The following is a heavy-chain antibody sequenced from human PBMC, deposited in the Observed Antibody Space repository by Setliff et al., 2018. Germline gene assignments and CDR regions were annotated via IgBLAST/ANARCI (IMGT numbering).Heavy chain of an antibody. D-gene: IGHD3-3*01. CDR2: VYHSGST. J-gene: IGHJ6*03. V-gene: IGHV4-30-2*01. CDR1: GGSISSGGYY. CDR3: VRMSGFLYMDV. Sequence: SETLSLTCTVSGGSISSGGYYWSWVRQPPGKGLEWIATVYHSGSTDYKPSLKSRATISVDTSKNQFSLKLSSVTAADTAVYYCVRMSGFLYMDVWGKGTTVTVSS.